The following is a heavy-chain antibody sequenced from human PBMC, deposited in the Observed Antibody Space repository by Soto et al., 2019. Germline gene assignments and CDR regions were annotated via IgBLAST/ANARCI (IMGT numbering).Heavy chain of an antibody. CDR3: APSSLARGPGWSDP. V-gene: IGHV3-7*01. CDR1: GFTFSTFW. J-gene: IGHJ5*02. Sequence: GGSLRLSCAASGFTFSTFWMSWVRQAPGKGLEWVASIKQDGSEKYYVDSVKGRFTISRDNAKNSLYLQMNSLRAEDTALYYCAPSSLARGPGWSDPWGQGTLVTVSS. D-gene: IGHD2-8*02. CDR2: IKQDGSEK.